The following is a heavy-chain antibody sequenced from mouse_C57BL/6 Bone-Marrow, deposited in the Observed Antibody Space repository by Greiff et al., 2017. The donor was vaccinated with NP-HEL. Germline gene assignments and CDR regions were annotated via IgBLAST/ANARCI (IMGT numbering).Heavy chain of an antibody. J-gene: IGHJ2*01. D-gene: IGHD1-1*01. CDR2: IYPGSGNT. Sequence: QVQLQQSGAELVRPGASVKLSCKASGYTFTDYYINWVKQRPGQGLEWIARIYPGSGNTYYNEKFKGKATLTAEKSSSTANMQLSSLTSEDSAVYFCARSCYGSSPYYFDYWGQGTTLTDSS. CDR1: GYTFTDYY. V-gene: IGHV1-76*01. CDR3: ARSCYGSSPYYFDY.